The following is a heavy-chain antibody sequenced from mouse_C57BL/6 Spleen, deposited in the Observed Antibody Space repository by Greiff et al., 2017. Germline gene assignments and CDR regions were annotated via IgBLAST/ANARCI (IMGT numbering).Heavy chain of an antibody. D-gene: IGHD4-1*01. Sequence: DVMLVESGGGLVKPGGSLKLSCAASGFTFSSYTMSWVRQTPEKRLEWVATISGGGGNTYYPDRVKGRFTISRDNAKNTLYLQMSSLRSEDTALYYCARQANWDREAWFAYWGQGTLVTVSA. CDR1: GFTFSSYT. CDR2: ISGGGGNT. J-gene: IGHJ3*01. V-gene: IGHV5-9*01. CDR3: ARQANWDREAWFAY.